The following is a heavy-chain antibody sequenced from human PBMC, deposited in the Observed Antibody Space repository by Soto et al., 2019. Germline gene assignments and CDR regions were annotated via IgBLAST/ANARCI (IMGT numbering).Heavy chain of an antibody. V-gene: IGHV3-48*03. J-gene: IGHJ4*02. CDR1: GFTFSSYE. Sequence: EVQLVESGGGLVQPGGSLRLSCAASGFTFSSYEMAWVRQAPGKGLQWVSYISDSGSAIHYADSVKGRFTISRDNAKDSLFLQMNSLRDEDTAVYYCAGDIMYTGSYQDWGQGTLVTVSS. CDR2: ISDSGSAI. D-gene: IGHD1-26*01. CDR3: AGDIMYTGSYQD.